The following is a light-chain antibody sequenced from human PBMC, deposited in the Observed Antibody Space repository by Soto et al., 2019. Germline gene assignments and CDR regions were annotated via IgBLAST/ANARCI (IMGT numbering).Light chain of an antibody. Sequence: EIVLTQSPGTLSLSPGERATLSCSASQSVSNDFLAWYQQKPGQAPRLLIYDASNRATGIPARFSGSGSGTEFTLTISSLQSEDFAVYYCQQYDNWPLTFGGGTKVDIK. V-gene: IGKV3D-15*01. CDR1: QSVSNDF. J-gene: IGKJ4*01. CDR2: DAS. CDR3: QQYDNWPLT.